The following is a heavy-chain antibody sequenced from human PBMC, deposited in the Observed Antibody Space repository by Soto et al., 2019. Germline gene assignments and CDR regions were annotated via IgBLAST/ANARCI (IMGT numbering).Heavy chain of an antibody. D-gene: IGHD2-2*01. CDR2: ISAYNGNT. CDR3: AREERLIVVVPAGVRGKEYGMDV. V-gene: IGHV1-18*01. CDR1: GYTFTSYG. Sequence: QVQLVQSGAEVKKPGASVKVSCKASGYTFTSYGISWVRQAPGQGLEWMGWISAYNGNTNYAHKLQGRVTMTTDTSTSTAYMELRSLRSDVRAVYYCAREERLIVVVPAGVRGKEYGMDVWGQGTTVTVSS. J-gene: IGHJ6*02.